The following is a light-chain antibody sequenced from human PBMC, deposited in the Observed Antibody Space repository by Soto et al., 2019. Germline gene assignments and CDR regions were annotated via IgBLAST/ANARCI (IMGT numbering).Light chain of an antibody. CDR1: SSDVGSYNL. CDR2: EVS. J-gene: IGLJ2*01. V-gene: IGLV2-23*02. CDR3: CSSATPRL. Sequence: QSVLTQPASESGSPGQSITISCTGTSSDVGSYNLVSWYQQHPGKAPKLIIYEVSERPSGVSHRFSGSKSGNTASLTISGLQADDEADYYCCSSATPRLFGGGTKVTVL.